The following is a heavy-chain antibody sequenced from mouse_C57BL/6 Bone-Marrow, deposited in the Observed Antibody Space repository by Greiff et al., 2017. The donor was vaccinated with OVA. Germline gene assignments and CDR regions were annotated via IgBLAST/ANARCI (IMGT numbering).Heavy chain of an antibody. CDR1: GYSFTGYF. D-gene: IGHD1-1*01. J-gene: IGHJ2*01. CDR2: INPYNGDT. CDR3: ARRGTPYYGSSNYYFDY. Sequence: EVKLMESGPELVKPGDSVKISCKASGYSFTGYFMNWVMQSHGKSLEWIGRINPYNGDTFYNQKFKGKATLTVDKSSSTAHMELRSLTSEDSAVYYCARRGTPYYGSSNYYFDYWGQGTTLTVSS. V-gene: IGHV1-20*01.